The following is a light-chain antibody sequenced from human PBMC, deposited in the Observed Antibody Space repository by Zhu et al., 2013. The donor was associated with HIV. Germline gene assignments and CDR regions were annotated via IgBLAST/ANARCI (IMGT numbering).Light chain of an antibody. CDR3: QQYNSWPIT. J-gene: IGKJ5*01. CDR1: ESIITD. CDR2: GAS. V-gene: IGKV3-15*01. Sequence: VLVQSPGTLSLSPGERATLSCRTSESIITDFLAWYQQKPGQPPRLLIYGASTRATGIPARFSGSGSGTEFTLIISSLQSEDFAVYYCQQYNSWPITFGQGTRLEIK.